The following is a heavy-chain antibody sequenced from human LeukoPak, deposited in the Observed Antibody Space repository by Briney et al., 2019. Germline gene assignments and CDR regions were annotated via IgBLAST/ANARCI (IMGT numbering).Heavy chain of an antibody. CDR2: INHSGST. V-gene: IGHV4-34*01. D-gene: IGHD5-12*01. Sequence: ETLSLTCAAYGGSFSGYYWSWVRQPPGKGLEWIGEINHSGSTNYNPSLKSRVTISVDTSKNQFSLKLNSVTAADTAVYYCARAAKTDIVATISEGGCYFDYWGQGTLVTVSS. J-gene: IGHJ4*02. CDR3: ARAAKTDIVATISEGGCYFDY. CDR1: GGSFSGYY.